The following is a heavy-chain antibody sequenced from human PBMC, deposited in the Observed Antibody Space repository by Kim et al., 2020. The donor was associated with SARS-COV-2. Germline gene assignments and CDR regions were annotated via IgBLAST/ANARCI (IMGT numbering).Heavy chain of an antibody. D-gene: IGHD3-16*01. CDR3: AREGIYDYVWESNAFDI. V-gene: IGHV3-30-3*01. CDR2: ISYDGSNK. CDR1: GFTFSSYA. J-gene: IGHJ3*02. Sequence: GGSLRLSCAASGFTFSSYAMHWVRQAPGKGLEWVAVISYDGSNKYYADSVKGRFTISRDNSKNTLYLQMNSLRAEDTAVYYCAREGIYDYVWESNAFDIWGQGTMVTVSS.